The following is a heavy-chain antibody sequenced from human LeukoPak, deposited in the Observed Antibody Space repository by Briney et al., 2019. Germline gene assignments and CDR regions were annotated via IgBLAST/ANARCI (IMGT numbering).Heavy chain of an antibody. V-gene: IGHV4-38-2*02. CDR1: GYSISSGYY. J-gene: IGHJ4*02. D-gene: IGHD2-2*01. CDR3: AREEYQLLY. Sequence: SETLSLTCTVSGYSISSGYYWGWIRQPPGKGLEWIGSIYHSGSTYYNPSLKSRVTISVDTSKNHFSLKLSSVTAADTAVYYCAREEYQLLYWGQGTLVTVSS. CDR2: IYHSGST.